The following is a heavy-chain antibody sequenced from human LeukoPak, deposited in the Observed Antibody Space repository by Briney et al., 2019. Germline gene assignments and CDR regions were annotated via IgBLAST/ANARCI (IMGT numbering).Heavy chain of an antibody. CDR1: GFTFSSYW. CDR3: ARGSYDSSDFEYFHH. D-gene: IGHD3-22*01. J-gene: IGHJ1*01. Sequence: GGSLRLSCTVSGFTFSSYWMNWVRQAPGKGLEWVASIKQDGSEKYYLDSVKGRFTISRDNAKNSLYLQMNSLRAEDTAVYYCARGSYDSSDFEYFHHWGQGTLVTVSS. CDR2: IKQDGSEK. V-gene: IGHV3-7*03.